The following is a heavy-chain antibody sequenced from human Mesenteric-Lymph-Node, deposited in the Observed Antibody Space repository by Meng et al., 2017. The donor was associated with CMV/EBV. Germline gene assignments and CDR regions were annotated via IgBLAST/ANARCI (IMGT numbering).Heavy chain of an antibody. J-gene: IGHJ5*01. V-gene: IGHV3-7*01. CDR3: ARDQAGTPMGWFDS. CDR1: GFTLGSYW. CDR2: TNRDGSVQ. D-gene: IGHD3-10*01. Sequence: GGSLRLSCAASGFTLGSYWMSWVRQAPGKGLEWVANTNRDGSVQYYLDSVKGRFTISRDSAKNSLYLQMNTLRAEDTAVYYCARDQAGTPMGWFDSWGQGTLVTVSS.